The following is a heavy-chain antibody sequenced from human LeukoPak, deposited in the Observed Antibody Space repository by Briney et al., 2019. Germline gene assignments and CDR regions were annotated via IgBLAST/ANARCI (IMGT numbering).Heavy chain of an antibody. J-gene: IGHJ3*02. V-gene: IGHV3-72*01. CDR3: TRGYSGKSVYAFDI. D-gene: IGHD1-26*01. CDR1: GSTFSDQY. Sequence: GGSLRLSCAASGSTFSDQYMDWVRQAPGKGLEWVGRIGNKPNSDTTEYAASVKGRFTISRDDSKNSLCLQMNSLKTEDTAVYHCTRGYSGKSVYAFDIWDQGTMVTVSS. CDR2: IGNKPNSDTT.